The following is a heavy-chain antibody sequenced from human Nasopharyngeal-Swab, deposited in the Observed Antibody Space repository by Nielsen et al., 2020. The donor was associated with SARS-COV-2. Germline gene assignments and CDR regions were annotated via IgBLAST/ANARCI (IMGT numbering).Heavy chain of an antibody. J-gene: IGHJ6*02. Sequence: GSLRLSCTVSGGSISSSSYYWDWIRQPPGKGLEWIGGIYYSGSTYYNPSLKSRVTISVDTSKNQFSLKLSSVTAADTAVYYCVGSSWYGDYYYYYGMDVWGQGTTVTVSS. CDR2: IYYSGST. D-gene: IGHD6-13*01. V-gene: IGHV4-39*07. CDR1: GGSISSSSYY. CDR3: VGSSWYGDYYYYYGMDV.